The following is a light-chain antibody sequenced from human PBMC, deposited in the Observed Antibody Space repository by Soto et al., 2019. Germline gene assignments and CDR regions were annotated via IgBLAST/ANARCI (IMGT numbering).Light chain of an antibody. Sequence: EIVLTQSPATLSLSPGERATLSCRASQSVSSSYLAWYQQKPGQAPRLLIYGASSRATGIPDRFSGSGSGPDFTLTISRLEPEDFAVYYCQQYGSSPPGITFGPGTKVDIK. CDR1: QSVSSSY. CDR3: QQYGSSPPGIT. V-gene: IGKV3-20*01. CDR2: GAS. J-gene: IGKJ3*01.